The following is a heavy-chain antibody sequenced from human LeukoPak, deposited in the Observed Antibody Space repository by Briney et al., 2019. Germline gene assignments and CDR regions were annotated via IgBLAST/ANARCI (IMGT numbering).Heavy chain of an antibody. CDR3: ARAGIAAVPSGRYGMDV. CDR2: INTNTGNP. J-gene: IGHJ6*02. D-gene: IGHD6-13*01. CDR1: GYTFTSYA. Sequence: APVKVSCKASGYTFTSYAMNWVRQAPGQGLEWMGWINTNTGNPTYAQGFTGRFVFSLDTSVSTAYLQISSLKAEDTAVYYCARAGIAAVPSGRYGMDVWGQGTTVTVSS. V-gene: IGHV7-4-1*02.